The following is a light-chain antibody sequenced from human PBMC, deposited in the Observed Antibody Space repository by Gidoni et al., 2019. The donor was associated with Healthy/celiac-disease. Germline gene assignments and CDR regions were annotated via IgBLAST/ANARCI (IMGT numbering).Light chain of an antibody. CDR3: QQRSNWPPIT. V-gene: IGKV3-11*01. Sequence: EIVLTQSPATLSLSPGERATLSCRASQSVSSYLAWYQQKPGQAPRLLIYDASNRATGIPARFRGSGSGTDFTLTISSLEPEEFAVYYCQQRSNWPPITFGQGTRLEIK. CDR2: DAS. CDR1: QSVSSY. J-gene: IGKJ5*01.